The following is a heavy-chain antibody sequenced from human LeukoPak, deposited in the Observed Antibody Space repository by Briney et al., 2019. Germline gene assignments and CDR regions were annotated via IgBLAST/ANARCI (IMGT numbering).Heavy chain of an antibody. V-gene: IGHV3-11*01. CDR2: ISSSGSTI. CDR3: ATEYYYDSSGYIDY. Sequence: GGSLRLSCAASGFTLSDYYMSWIRRAPGKGLEWVSYISSSGSTIYYADSVKGRFTISRDNAKNSLYLQMNSLRAEDTAVYYCATEYYYDSSGYIDYWGQGTLVTVSS. D-gene: IGHD3-22*01. CDR1: GFTLSDYY. J-gene: IGHJ4*02.